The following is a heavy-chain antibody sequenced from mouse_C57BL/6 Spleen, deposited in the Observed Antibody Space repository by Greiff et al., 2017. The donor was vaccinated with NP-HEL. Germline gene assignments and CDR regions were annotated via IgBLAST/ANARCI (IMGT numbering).Heavy chain of an antibody. V-gene: IGHV1-15*01. CDR1: GYTFTDYE. CDR3: TRGYYYGSGSHLYYFDY. J-gene: IGHJ2*01. D-gene: IGHD1-1*01. CDR2: IDPATGGT. Sequence: QVQLQQSGAELVRPGASVTLSCKASGYTFTDYEMHWVKQTPVHGLEWIGAIDPATGGTAYNQKFKGKAILTAAKSSSTAYMELRSLTSEDSDVYYGTRGYYYGSGSHLYYFDYWGQVTTLTVSS.